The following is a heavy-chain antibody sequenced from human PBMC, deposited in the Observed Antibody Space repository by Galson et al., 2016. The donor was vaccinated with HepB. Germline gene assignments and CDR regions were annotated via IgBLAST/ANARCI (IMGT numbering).Heavy chain of an antibody. V-gene: IGHV4-30-2*01. CDR1: GGSLSSGGHS. Sequence: LSHTCAVSGGSLSSGGHSWSWIRQPPGKGLEFIGYIYYSGSTYYNPSLTSRVTISIDRSKNQFSLKLSSVTAADTAVYYCARGQIRWFDPWGQGALVTVSS. CDR2: IYYSGST. CDR3: ARGQIRWFDP. J-gene: IGHJ5*02.